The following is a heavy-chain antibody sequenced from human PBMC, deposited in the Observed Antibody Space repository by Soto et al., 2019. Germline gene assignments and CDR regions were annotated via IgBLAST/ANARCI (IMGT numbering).Heavy chain of an antibody. J-gene: IGHJ6*02. CDR3: ARGGSGGSSSRYYGMDV. CDR1: WDSFSINSAA. V-gene: IGHV6-1*01. Sequence: SQTLSLTFAISWDSFSINSAALNWIRPSPSRGLEWLGRTYYRSKWCNDYAVSVKSRITINPDTSKNQFSLQLNSVTPEDTAVYYCARGGSGGSSSRYYGMDVWGQGTTVTVSS. CDR2: TYYRSKWCN. D-gene: IGHD2-15*01.